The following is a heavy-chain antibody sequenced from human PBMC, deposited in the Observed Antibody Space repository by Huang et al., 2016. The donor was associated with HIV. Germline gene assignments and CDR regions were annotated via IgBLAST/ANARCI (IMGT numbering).Heavy chain of an antibody. CDR2: IYPEDSNT. CDR3: ASRRAAPESYFIDV. Sequence: EVQLVQSGTEVKKPGESLKISCKGSGYKFSSYWIGWVRQMPGKGLEWMGVIYPEDSNTRYSPSIQGQGTISADKSISTADVQWSSLKVSDTGVYYCASRRAAPESYFIDVWGKGTTVIVSS. CDR1: GYKFSSYW. V-gene: IGHV5-51*03. J-gene: IGHJ6*03. D-gene: IGHD2-15*01.